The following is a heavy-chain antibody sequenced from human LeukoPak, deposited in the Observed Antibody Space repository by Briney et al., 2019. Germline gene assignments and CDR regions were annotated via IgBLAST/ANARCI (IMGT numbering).Heavy chain of an antibody. CDR2: IKSKIDGGTT. CDR1: GITFSNAW. V-gene: IGHV3-15*01. CDR3: TSSGSSGAGDFDF. D-gene: IGHD1-26*01. J-gene: IGHJ4*02. Sequence: GGSLRLSCVASGITFSNAWMTWVRQAPGKGLEWVGRIKSKIDGGTTDYAARVKARFTISRDDSQKTLYLQMNSLETEDTGVYYCTSSGSSGAGDFDFWGQGTLVTVSS.